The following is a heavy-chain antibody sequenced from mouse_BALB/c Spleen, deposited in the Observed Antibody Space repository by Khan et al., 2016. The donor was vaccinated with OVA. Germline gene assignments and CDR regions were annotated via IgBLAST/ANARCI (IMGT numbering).Heavy chain of an antibody. J-gene: IGHJ4*01. V-gene: IGHV1S41*01. Sequence: DLVKPGASVKLSCKASGYTFTSYWINWIKQRPGQGLEWIGRIGPGSGSTSYNEMFTGKATLTVDTTSSTAYIQLISLSSEDSAVYCCARSNYYGSSLYAMDYWGQGTSVTVSS. CDR1: GYTFTSYW. D-gene: IGHD1-1*01. CDR2: IGPGSGST. CDR3: ARSNYYGSSLYAMDY.